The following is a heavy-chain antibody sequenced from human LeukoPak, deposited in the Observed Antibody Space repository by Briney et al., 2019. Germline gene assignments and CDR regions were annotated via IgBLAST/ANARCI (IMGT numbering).Heavy chain of an antibody. CDR2: ISNNGDST. CDR1: GFTFTSYA. Sequence: PGGSLRLSCAPSGFTFTSYAMRTVRQAPGKGLEYVSAISNNGDSTYYANSVKGRFTISRDNSKYTLYLQMGSLRAEDIAVYYCAREFPFDHGSVSLGRALDTWGQGTMVTVSS. V-gene: IGHV3-64*01. CDR3: AREFPFDHGSVSLGRALDT. J-gene: IGHJ3*02. D-gene: IGHD3-10*01.